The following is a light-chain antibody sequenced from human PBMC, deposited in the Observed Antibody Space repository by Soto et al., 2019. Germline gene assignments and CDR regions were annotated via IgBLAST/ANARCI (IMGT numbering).Light chain of an antibody. J-gene: IGKJ1*01. CDR2: LGS. Sequence: DIVMTQSPLSLPVTPGEPASISCRSSQSLLHSNGYNYLDWYLQKPGQSPQLLIFLGSNRASGVPDKFSGSGSGTDFTLKISRMEAEDVGVYYCMQALQNPWTFGQGTKVEIK. CDR1: QSLLHSNGYNY. V-gene: IGKV2-28*01. CDR3: MQALQNPWT.